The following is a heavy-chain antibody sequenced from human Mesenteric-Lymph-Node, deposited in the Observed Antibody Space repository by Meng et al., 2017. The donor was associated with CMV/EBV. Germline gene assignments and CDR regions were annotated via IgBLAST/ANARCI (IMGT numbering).Heavy chain of an antibody. CDR3: ARYSGRGDAFDI. CDR2: IGTTGDT. CDR1: GFSFSTHD. Sequence: GESLKISCTASGFSFSTHDMHWVRQAAGKGLEWVSSIGTTGDTYYPGSVTGRFTISRENGKNSLYLQMNSLRHGDTAVYYCARYSGRGDAFDIWGQGTMVTVSS. J-gene: IGHJ3*02. D-gene: IGHD1-26*01. V-gene: IGHV3-13*01.